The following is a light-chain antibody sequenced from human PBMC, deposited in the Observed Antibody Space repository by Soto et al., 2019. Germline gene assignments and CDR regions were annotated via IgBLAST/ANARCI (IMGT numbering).Light chain of an antibody. J-gene: IGKJ4*01. CDR2: AAS. Sequence: DIQMTQSPSSLSASVGDRVTITCRASQSITNYLNWFQHKPGKAPKLLIYAASSLQSGVSSRFSGSGSGTDFTLTINTLQPEDFATYYCQQSYSTPLTFVGGTKVEIK. V-gene: IGKV1-39*01. CDR1: QSITNY. CDR3: QQSYSTPLT.